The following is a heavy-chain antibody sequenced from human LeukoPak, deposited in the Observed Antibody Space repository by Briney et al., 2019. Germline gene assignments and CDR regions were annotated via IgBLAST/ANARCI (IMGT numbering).Heavy chain of an antibody. CDR3: ARTWWELRPFFDY. D-gene: IGHD1-26*01. J-gene: IGHJ4*02. Sequence: ASVKVSCKASGGTFNIYAISWVRQAPGQGLEWMGWISAYNGNTNYAQKLQGRVTMTTDTSTSTAYMELRSLRSDDTAVYYCARTWWELRPFFDYWGQGTLVTVSS. CDR1: GGTFNIYA. CDR2: ISAYNGNT. V-gene: IGHV1-18*01.